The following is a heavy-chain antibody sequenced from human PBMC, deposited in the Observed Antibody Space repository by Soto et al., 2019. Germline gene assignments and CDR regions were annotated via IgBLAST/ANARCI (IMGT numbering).Heavy chain of an antibody. CDR2: INSDGSSK. D-gene: IGHD2-2*01. CDR3: ARDPRGAGSVVVPAADDAFDI. J-gene: IGHJ3*02. Sequence: EVQLVESGGGLVQPGGSLRLSCAASGFTFSSYWMHWVRQAPGKGLVGFSRINSDGSSKSYADSVKGRFTISRDNAKNTLYLQMNSLRAEDTAVYYCARDPRGAGSVVVPAADDAFDIWGQGTMVTVSS. V-gene: IGHV3-74*01. CDR1: GFTFSSYW.